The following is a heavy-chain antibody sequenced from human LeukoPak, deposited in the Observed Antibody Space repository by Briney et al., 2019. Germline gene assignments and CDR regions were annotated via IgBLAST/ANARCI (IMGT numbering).Heavy chain of an antibody. V-gene: IGHV2-5*01. CDR1: GFSLTTPGLG. Sequence: SDPTLVKPTQTLTLTCAFSGFSLTTPGLGVGWIRQPPGKALEWLAIIFWNDDKRYSSSLRSRLSITKDTSNNQVVLTMTNMDPVDTATYYCAHSRIVRIHLDLWGRGTLVTVSS. CDR2: IFWNDDK. CDR3: AHSRIVRIHLDL. D-gene: IGHD1-26*01. J-gene: IGHJ2*01.